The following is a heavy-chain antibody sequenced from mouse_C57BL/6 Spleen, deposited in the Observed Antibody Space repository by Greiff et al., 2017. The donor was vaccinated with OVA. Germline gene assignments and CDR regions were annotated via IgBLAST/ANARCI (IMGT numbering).Heavy chain of an antibody. Sequence: QVQLQQPGTELVKPGASVKLSCKASGYTFTSCWLHWVKQRLGQGLLWIGNINPSNGGTNYNEKFKSKSTLTVDKSSSTAYMQFSSVTSEDSAVYYCARSGNGWFADWGQGTLVTVSA. V-gene: IGHV1-53*01. D-gene: IGHD1-3*01. CDR2: INPSNGGT. CDR3: ARSGNGWFAD. J-gene: IGHJ3*01. CDR1: GYTFTSCW.